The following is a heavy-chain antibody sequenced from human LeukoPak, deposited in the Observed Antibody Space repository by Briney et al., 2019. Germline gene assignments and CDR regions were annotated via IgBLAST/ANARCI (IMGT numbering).Heavy chain of an antibody. CDR3: ARQGSYLSRDAFDI. V-gene: IGHV5-51*01. D-gene: IGHD1-26*01. Sequence: GESLKISCKGFGYSFTTNWIGWVRQMPGKGLKWMGIIYPGDSDTRYSPSFQGQVTISVDKSITTAYLQWSSLKASDTAMYYCARQGSYLSRDAFDIWGQGTMVTVSS. CDR1: GYSFTTNW. CDR2: IYPGDSDT. J-gene: IGHJ3*02.